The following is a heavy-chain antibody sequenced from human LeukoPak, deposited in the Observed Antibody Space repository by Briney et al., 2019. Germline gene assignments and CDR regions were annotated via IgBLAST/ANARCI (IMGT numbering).Heavy chain of an antibody. J-gene: IGHJ4*02. CDR2: FDPEDGET. Sequence: ASVKVSCKVSGYTLTELSMHWVRQAPGKGLEWMGGFDPEDGETIYAQKFQGRVTMTENTSTDTAYMELSSLRSEDTAVYYCATDKWFDSGYTYRDYWGQGTLVTVSS. V-gene: IGHV1-24*01. CDR1: GYTLTELS. D-gene: IGHD5-12*01. CDR3: ATDKWFDSGYTYRDY.